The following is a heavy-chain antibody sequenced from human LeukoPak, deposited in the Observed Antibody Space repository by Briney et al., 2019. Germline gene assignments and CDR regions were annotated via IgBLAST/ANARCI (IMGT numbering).Heavy chain of an antibody. CDR3: VKDRSGYYAYSFDV. D-gene: IGHD5-18*01. Sequence: GRSLRLSCAASGLTFDDYAMHWVRQAPGQGLEWVSGINWNSGRIGYADSVKGRFTISRDNAKNSLFLQMNSLKVEDTALYYCVKDRSGYYAYSFDVWGQGTTVTVSS. V-gene: IGHV3-9*01. CDR1: GLTFDDYA. J-gene: IGHJ3*01. CDR2: INWNSGRI.